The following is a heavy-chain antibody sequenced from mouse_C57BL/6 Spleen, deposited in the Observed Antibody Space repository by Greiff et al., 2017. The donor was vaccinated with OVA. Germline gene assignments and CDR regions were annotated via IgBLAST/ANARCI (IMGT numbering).Heavy chain of an antibody. J-gene: IGHJ1*03. D-gene: IGHD2-4*01. CDR2: ISYDGST. Sequence: EVKLMESGPGLVKPSQSLSLTCSVTGYSITSGYYWNWIRQFPGNKLEWMGYISYDGSTNYNPSLKNRISITRDTSKNQFFLKLNSLTTEDTATYYCASNDYLNWYFDVWGTGTTVTVSS. V-gene: IGHV3-6*01. CDR1: GYSITSGYY. CDR3: ASNDYLNWYFDV.